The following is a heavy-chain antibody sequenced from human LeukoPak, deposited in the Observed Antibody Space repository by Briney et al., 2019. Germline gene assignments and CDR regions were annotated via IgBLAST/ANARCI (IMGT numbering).Heavy chain of an antibody. D-gene: IGHD6-13*01. J-gene: IGHJ5*02. Sequence: GGSLRLSCAASGFTFSTFWMSWVRQAPGKGLEWVSSISSSSSYIYYADSVKGRFTISRDNAKNSLYLQMNSLRAEDTAVYYCAREESSSWYGGDWFDPWGQGTLVTVSS. V-gene: IGHV3-21*01. CDR1: GFTFSTFW. CDR3: AREESSSWYGGDWFDP. CDR2: ISSSSSYI.